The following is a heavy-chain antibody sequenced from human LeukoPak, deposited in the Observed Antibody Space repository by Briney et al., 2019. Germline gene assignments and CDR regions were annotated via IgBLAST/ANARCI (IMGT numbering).Heavy chain of an antibody. V-gene: IGHV3-7*01. J-gene: IGHJ4*02. CDR2: IRQDGSQK. D-gene: IGHD4-17*01. CDR3: ARESGSVTSEVDFDY. CDR1: GFTFSSYW. Sequence: GGSLRLSCAASGFTFSSYWMSWVRQAPGKGREWVATIRQDGSQKYYVDSVKGRFTISRDNAKNSLYLQMNSLRAEDTAVYYCARESGSVTSEVDFDYWGQGTLVTVSS.